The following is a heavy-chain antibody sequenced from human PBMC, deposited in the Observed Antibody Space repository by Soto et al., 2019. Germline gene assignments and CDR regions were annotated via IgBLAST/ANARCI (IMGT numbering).Heavy chain of an antibody. CDR3: ARLQYTVVTALDI. CDR2: IYHTVNT. Sequence: ETLSLTCSVSGVSICSHFWIFIRQAPGKGPELVGYIYHTVNTNYNPALKSRVTISMDTSENQLSLQLSSVTAADTAVYYCARLQYTVVTALDIWGQGTMVTVSS. D-gene: IGHD2-15*01. V-gene: IGHV4-59*11. CDR1: GVSICSHF. J-gene: IGHJ3*02.